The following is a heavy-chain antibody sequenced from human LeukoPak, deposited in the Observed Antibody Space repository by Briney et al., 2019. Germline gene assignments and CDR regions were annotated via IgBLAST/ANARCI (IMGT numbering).Heavy chain of an antibody. CDR1: GYSFTSYW. V-gene: IGHV5-51*01. CDR3: ARQQLVGYYYYGMDV. J-gene: IGHJ6*02. D-gene: IGHD6-13*01. CDR2: IYPGDSDT. Sequence: GESLKISCQGSGYSFTSYWIGWVRQMPGKGLEWMGIIYPGDSDTRYSPSFQGQVTISADKSISTAYLQWSSLKASDTAMYYCARQQLVGYYYYGMDVWGQGTTATVSS.